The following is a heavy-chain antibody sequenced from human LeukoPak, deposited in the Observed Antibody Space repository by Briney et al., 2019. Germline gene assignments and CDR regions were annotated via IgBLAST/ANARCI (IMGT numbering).Heavy chain of an antibody. CDR2: IKQDGSDR. D-gene: IGHD6-19*01. CDR1: GFTFRNYW. Sequence: GGSLRLSCAASGFTFRNYWMSWVRQAPGTGLEWVANIKQDGSDRNYVTFVRGRFTISRDNAESSLYLQMNSLRAEDTALYYCVRNLAVAGTCFDSWGQGTLVTVSS. J-gene: IGHJ4*02. V-gene: IGHV3-7*03. CDR3: VRNLAVAGTCFDS.